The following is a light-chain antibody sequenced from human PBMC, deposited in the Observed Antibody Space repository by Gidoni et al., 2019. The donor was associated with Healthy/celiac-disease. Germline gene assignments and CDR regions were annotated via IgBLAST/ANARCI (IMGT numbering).Light chain of an antibody. CDR3: QQYNNWPPVT. V-gene: IGKV3D-15*01. CDR1: QSVSSN. J-gene: IGKJ5*01. Sequence: ERVMTQSPATLSVSPGESATLSCRPSQSVSSNLACSQQKPGPAPRLLISGASTTATGIPARFSGSGSGTEFTLTISSLQSEDFAVYYCQQYNNWPPVTFGQGTRLEIK. CDR2: GAS.